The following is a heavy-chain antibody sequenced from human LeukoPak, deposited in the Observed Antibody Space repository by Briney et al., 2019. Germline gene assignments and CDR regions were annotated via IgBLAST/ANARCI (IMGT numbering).Heavy chain of an antibody. CDR1: GGSFSTYY. D-gene: IGHD3-22*01. V-gene: IGHV4-59*01. CDR3: ARENSYYDSTGYYYGSGYFDY. Sequence: PSETLSLTCTVSGGSFSTYYWSWIRQPPGKGLEWIGYIYYSGSTNCNPSLQSRVTISVDTSKNQFSLRLNSVTAADTAVYYCARENSYYDSTGYYYGSGYFDYWGQGTLVTVSS. J-gene: IGHJ4*02. CDR2: IYYSGST.